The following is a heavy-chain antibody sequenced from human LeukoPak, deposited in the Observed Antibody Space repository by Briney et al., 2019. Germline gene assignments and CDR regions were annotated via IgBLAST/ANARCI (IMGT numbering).Heavy chain of an antibody. Sequence: GGSLGLSCAASGFTFSDYYMSWIRQAPGKGLEWVSYISSTGSTIYYADSVKGRFTISRDNARNSLYLQMNSLRAEDTAVYYCARARSSSGSPDAFDIWGQGTMVTVSS. CDR3: ARARSSSGSPDAFDI. V-gene: IGHV3-11*01. CDR1: GFTFSDYY. D-gene: IGHD3-22*01. J-gene: IGHJ3*02. CDR2: ISSTGSTI.